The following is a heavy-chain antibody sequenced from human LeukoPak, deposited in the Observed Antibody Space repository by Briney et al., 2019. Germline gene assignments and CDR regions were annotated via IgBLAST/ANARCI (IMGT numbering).Heavy chain of an antibody. CDR2: INPSGGST. V-gene: IGHV1-46*01. CDR3: ARVASYDSSAYYGY. Sequence: ASVKVSCEASGYTFTNYYMHWVRQAPGQGLEWMGIINPSGGSTRYAQKFQGRVTMTRDTSTNTVYMELSSLRSEDTAMYYCARVASYDSSAYYGYWGQGTLVTVSS. CDR1: GYTFTNYY. D-gene: IGHD3-22*01. J-gene: IGHJ4*02.